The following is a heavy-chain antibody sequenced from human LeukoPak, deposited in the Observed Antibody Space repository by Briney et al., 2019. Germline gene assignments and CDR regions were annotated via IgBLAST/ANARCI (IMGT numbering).Heavy chain of an antibody. V-gene: IGHV3-30*18. Sequence: GGSLRLSCAASGFTFSSYGMHWVRQAPGKGLEWVAVISYDGSNKYYADSVKGRFTISRDNSKNTLYLQMNSLRAEDTAVYYCAKDFRSGSPSYGMDVWGQGTTVTVSS. CDR3: AKDFRSGSPSYGMDV. D-gene: IGHD3-10*01. CDR2: ISYDGSNK. J-gene: IGHJ6*02. CDR1: GFTFSSYG.